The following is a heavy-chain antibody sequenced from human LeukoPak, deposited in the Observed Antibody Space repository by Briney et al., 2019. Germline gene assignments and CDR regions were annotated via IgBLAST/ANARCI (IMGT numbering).Heavy chain of an antibody. V-gene: IGHV4-38-2*01. CDR3: ARVRAAAGLRWFDP. CDR1: GYSISSGYY. D-gene: IGHD6-13*01. CDR2: IYHSGST. J-gene: IGHJ5*02. Sequence: SETLSLTCAVSGYSISSGYYWGWIRQPPGKGLEWIGCIYHSGSTYYNPSLKSRVTISVDTSKNQFSLKLSSVTAADTAVYYCARVRAAAGLRWFDPWGQGTLVTVSS.